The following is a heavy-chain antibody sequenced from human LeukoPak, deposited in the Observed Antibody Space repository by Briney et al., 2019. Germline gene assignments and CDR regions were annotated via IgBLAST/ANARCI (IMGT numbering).Heavy chain of an antibody. V-gene: IGHV1-69*13. CDR3: ARAPRGSIAAAGTVADY. D-gene: IGHD6-13*01. CDR2: IIPIFGTA. CDR1: GGTFSSYA. Sequence: GASVKVSCKASGGTFSSYAISWVRQAPGQGLEWMGGIIPIFGTANYAQKFQGRVTITADESTSTAYMELSRLRSDDTAVYYCARAPRGSIAAAGTVADYWGQGTLVTVSS. J-gene: IGHJ4*02.